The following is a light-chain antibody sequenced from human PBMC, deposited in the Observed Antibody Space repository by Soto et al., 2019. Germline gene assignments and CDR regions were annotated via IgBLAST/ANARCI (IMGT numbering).Light chain of an antibody. CDR3: QSYDSSLSGSGV. CDR1: SSNIGAGYD. J-gene: IGLJ1*01. V-gene: IGLV1-40*01. Sequence: QSVLTQPPSVFGAPGQRVTISCTGSSSNIGAGYDVHWYQQVPGTAPKLLIYGNSNRPSGVPDRFSGSKSGTSASLAITGLQADDEADYYCQSYDSSLSGSGVFGTGTKLTVL. CDR2: GNS.